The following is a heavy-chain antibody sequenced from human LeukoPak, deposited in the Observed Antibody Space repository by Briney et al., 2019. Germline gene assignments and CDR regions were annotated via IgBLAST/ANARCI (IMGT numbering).Heavy chain of an antibody. CDR3: ARHYGGLDDY. D-gene: IGHD4-23*01. J-gene: IGHJ4*02. CDR1: GITFSNSA. V-gene: IGHV3-23*01. Sequence: GGSLRLSCAASGITFSNSAMSWVRQTPGTGLEWVSTISGSGSDTYYTDSVEGRFTISRDNSKNTLYLQMNSLRAEDTAVYYCARHYGGLDDYWGQGTLIIVSS. CDR2: ISGSGSDT.